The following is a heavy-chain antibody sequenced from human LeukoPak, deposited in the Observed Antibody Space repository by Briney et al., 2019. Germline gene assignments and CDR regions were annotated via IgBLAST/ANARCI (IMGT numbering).Heavy chain of an antibody. Sequence: GGSLRLSCAASGFTFDNYRMSWVRQAPGKGLEWVSTVNADGGNTYYADSVKGRFTISRDNSKGTLILQMNSLRVEDTALYYGTERVKYGGTWDHFADWGQGTLVTVSS. CDR3: TERVKYGGTWDHFAD. CDR2: VNADGGNT. D-gene: IGHD1-1*01. CDR1: GFTFDNYR. V-gene: IGHV3-23*01. J-gene: IGHJ4*02.